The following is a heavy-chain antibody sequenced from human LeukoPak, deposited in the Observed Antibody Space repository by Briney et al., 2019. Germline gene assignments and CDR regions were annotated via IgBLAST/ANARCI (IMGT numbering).Heavy chain of an antibody. Sequence: ASVKVSCKASGYTFTSYAMHWVRQAPGQRLEWMGWINAGNGNTKYSQKFQGRVTITRDTSASTAYMELSSPRSEDTAVYYCARKSEWLPVYGMDVWGQGTTVTVSS. J-gene: IGHJ6*02. V-gene: IGHV1-3*01. D-gene: IGHD5-12*01. CDR1: GYTFTSYA. CDR3: ARKSEWLPVYGMDV. CDR2: INAGNGNT.